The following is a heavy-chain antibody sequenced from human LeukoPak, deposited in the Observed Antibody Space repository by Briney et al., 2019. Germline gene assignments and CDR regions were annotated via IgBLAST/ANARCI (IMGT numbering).Heavy chain of an antibody. D-gene: IGHD2-15*01. CDR1: GGSISSGDYY. V-gene: IGHV4-30-4*01. CDR3: ATQFLGYCSGGSCFDY. J-gene: IGHJ4*02. Sequence: SQTLSLTCTVSGGSISSGDYYWSWIRQPPGTGLEWIGYIYYSGSTYYNPSLKSRVTISVDTSKNQFSLKLSSVTAADTAVYYCATQFLGYCSGGSCFDYWGQGTLVTVSS. CDR2: IYYSGST.